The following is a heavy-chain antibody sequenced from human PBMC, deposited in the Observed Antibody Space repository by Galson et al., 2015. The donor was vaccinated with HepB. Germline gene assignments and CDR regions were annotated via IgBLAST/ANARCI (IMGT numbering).Heavy chain of an antibody. V-gene: IGHV3-48*01. D-gene: IGHD4-23*01. Sequence: SLRLPCAASGLSFSTSSLHWVRPAPGKGLEWVSSISRRSSTVFYADSVKGRFTISRDNSKNTLYLQMSSLRADDTAVYYCAREPRVETSDGAFDIWGQGTMVTVSS. J-gene: IGHJ3*02. CDR3: AREPRVETSDGAFDI. CDR1: GLSFSTSS. CDR2: ISRRSSTV.